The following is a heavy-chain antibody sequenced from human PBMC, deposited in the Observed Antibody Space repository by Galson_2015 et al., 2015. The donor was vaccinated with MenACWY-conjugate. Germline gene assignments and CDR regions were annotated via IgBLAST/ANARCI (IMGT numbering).Heavy chain of an antibody. CDR1: GFTFSSYW. J-gene: IGHJ4*02. CDR2: INGAGTDT. CDR3: VRSVVAAYGYFDY. V-gene: IGHV3-74*01. D-gene: IGHD2-15*01. Sequence: SLRLSCAASGFTFSSYWMHWVRQAPGKGLVWVSRINGAGTDTSYADSVKGRFTISRGNAKNTLYLQMNSLRDDDTAVYYCVRSVVAAYGYFDYWGQGTLVTVSS.